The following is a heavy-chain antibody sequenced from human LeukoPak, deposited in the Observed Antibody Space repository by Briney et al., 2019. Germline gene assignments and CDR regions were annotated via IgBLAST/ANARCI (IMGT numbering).Heavy chain of an antibody. Sequence: GASVKVSRKASGGTFSSYAISWVRQAPRQGLEWMGGIIPIFGTANYAQKFQGRVTITADESTSTAYMELSSLRAEDTAVYYCARDSAAYMYGFVGFWGQGTLVTVSS. CDR3: ARDSAAYMYGFVGF. V-gene: IGHV1-69*13. CDR1: GGTFSSYA. D-gene: IGHD3-10*01. CDR2: IIPIFGTA. J-gene: IGHJ4*02.